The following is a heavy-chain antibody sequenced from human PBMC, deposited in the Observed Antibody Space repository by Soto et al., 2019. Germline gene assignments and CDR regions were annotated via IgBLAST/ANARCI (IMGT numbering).Heavy chain of an antibody. J-gene: IGHJ4*02. Sequence: SETLSLTCTVSGGSISSSSYYWGWIRQPPGKGLEWIGTIYYSGSTYYNPSLKSRVTISVDTSKNQFSLKLSSVTAADTAVYYCARQGLITGTYFDYWGQGTLVTVSS. D-gene: IGHD1-7*01. CDR3: ARQGLITGTYFDY. V-gene: IGHV4-39*01. CDR1: GGSISSSSYY. CDR2: IYYSGST.